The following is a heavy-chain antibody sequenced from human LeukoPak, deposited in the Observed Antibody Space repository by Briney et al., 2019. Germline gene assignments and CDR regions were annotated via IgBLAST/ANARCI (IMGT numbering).Heavy chain of an antibody. D-gene: IGHD3-22*01. CDR3: AAPYDSSGYYMGNFDY. CDR2: IYSGGST. CDR1: GFTVSSNY. Sequence: GGSLRLSCAASGFTVSSNYMSWVRQAPGKGLEWVSVIYSGGSTYYADSVKGRFTISRDNSKNTLYLQMNSLRAEDTAVYYCAAPYDSSGYYMGNFDYWGQGTLVTVSS. J-gene: IGHJ4*02. V-gene: IGHV3-53*01.